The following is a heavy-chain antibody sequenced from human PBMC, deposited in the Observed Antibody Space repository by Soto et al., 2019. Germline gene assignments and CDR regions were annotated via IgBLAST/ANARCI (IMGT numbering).Heavy chain of an antibody. J-gene: IGHJ4*01. CDR1: GDSVSSNSAG. Sequence: PSQTLSVTCAITGDSVSSNSAGWSWVRQSPSRGLEWLGRTYYRSKWYYEYAVSVRGRITINPDTSKNQYSLQLNSVTPEDTAVYFCARGEQYSGRIFDYWGQGTLVTVSS. V-gene: IGHV6-1*01. CDR3: ARGEQYSGRIFDY. CDR2: TYYRSKWYY. D-gene: IGHD1-26*01.